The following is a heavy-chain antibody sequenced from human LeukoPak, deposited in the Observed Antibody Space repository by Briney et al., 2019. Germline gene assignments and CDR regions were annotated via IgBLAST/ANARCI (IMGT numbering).Heavy chain of an antibody. CDR3: ASSDRSAGMYDY. V-gene: IGHV3-53*01. CDR2: IYSGGST. J-gene: IGHJ4*02. CDR1: GFTVSSNY. Sequence: GGSLRLSCAASGFTVSSNYMSWVRQAPGKGLEWVSVIYSGGSTYYADSVKGRFTISRDNSKNTLYLQMNSLRVEDTAVYYCASSDRSAGMYDYWGQGTLVTVSS. D-gene: IGHD6-13*01.